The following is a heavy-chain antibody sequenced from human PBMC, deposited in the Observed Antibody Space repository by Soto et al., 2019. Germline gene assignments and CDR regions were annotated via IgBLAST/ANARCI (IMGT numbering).Heavy chain of an antibody. CDR2: ISGSGGST. CDR3: AKDLAGVATVTISLDY. J-gene: IGHJ4*02. Sequence: GGSLRLSCAASGFTFSSYAMSWVRQAPGKGLEWVSAISGSGGSTYYADSVKGRFTISRDNSKNTLYLQMNSLRAEDTAVYYCAKDLAGVATVTISLDYWGQGTLVTVSS. CDR1: GFTFSSYA. V-gene: IGHV3-23*01. D-gene: IGHD4-17*01.